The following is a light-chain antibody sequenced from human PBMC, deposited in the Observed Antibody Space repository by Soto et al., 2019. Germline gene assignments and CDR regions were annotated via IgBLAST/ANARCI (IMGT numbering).Light chain of an antibody. Sequence: QSALTQPASVSGSPGQSVTISCSGTSSDIGGYDYVSWYQQHPGKAPKLIIYDVTHRSSGFSNRFSGSKSGNTASLTISGLQAEDESDYYCSSYAGSRTLVFGGGTQLTVL. CDR2: DVT. CDR1: SSDIGGYDY. CDR3: SSYAGSRTLV. J-gene: IGLJ2*01. V-gene: IGLV2-14*01.